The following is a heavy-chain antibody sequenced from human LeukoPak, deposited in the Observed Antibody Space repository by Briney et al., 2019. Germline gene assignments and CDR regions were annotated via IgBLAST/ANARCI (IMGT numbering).Heavy chain of an antibody. V-gene: IGHV3-15*01. D-gene: IGHD4-17*01. CDR2: IKSKTDGGTT. J-gene: IGHJ4*02. CDR3: TTDTPYGDYVGY. Sequence: GGSLRLSCPASGFTFSNAWMSWVRQAPGKGLEWVGRIKSKTDGGTTDYAAPVKGRFTISRDDSKNTLYLQMNSLKTEDTAVYYCTTDTPYGDYVGYWGQGTLVTVSS. CDR1: GFTFSNAW.